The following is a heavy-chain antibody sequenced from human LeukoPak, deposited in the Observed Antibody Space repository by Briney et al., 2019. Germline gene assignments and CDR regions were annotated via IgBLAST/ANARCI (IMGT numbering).Heavy chain of an antibody. CDR1: GFTFSSYA. J-gene: IGHJ6*04. V-gene: IGHV3-23*01. D-gene: IGHD2-2*01. CDR3: AKDRGYCSSTSCYSDGIDV. Sequence: PGGSLRLSCAASGFTFSSYAMSWVRQAPGEGLEWVSAISGSGGSTYYADSVKGRFTISRDNSKNTLYLQMNSLRAEDTAVYYCAKDRGYCSSTSCYSDGIDVWGKGTTVTVSS. CDR2: ISGSGGST.